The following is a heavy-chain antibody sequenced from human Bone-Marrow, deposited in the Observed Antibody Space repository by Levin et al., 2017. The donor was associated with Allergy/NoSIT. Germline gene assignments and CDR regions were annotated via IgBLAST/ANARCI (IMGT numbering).Heavy chain of an antibody. V-gene: IGHV4-30-4*01. CDR2: IYYSGIT. CDR1: GGSISSGDYY. CDR3: GRGGHTYYFGSGSVRHVFDM. J-gene: IGHJ3*02. Sequence: PSETLSLTCTVSGGSISSGDYYWSWIRQPPGKGLEWIGYIYYSGITYYNPSLRSRLTISVDTSKKQFSLRLSSVTAADTAVYYCGRGGHTYYFGSGSVRHVFDMWGQGTVVTVSS. D-gene: IGHD3-10*01.